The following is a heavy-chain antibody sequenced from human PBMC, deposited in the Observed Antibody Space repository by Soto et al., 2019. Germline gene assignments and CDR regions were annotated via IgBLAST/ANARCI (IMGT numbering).Heavy chain of an antibody. CDR3: ARGHLVGALDY. D-gene: IGHD1-26*01. CDR1: GGSFSGYY. V-gene: IGHV4-34*01. CDR2: INHSGST. J-gene: IGHJ4*02. Sequence: SETLSLTCAVYGGSFSGYYWSWIRQPPGKGLEWIGEINHSGSTNYNPSLKSRVTISVDTSKNQFSLKLSSVTAADTAVYYCARGHLVGALDYWGQGTLVTVSS.